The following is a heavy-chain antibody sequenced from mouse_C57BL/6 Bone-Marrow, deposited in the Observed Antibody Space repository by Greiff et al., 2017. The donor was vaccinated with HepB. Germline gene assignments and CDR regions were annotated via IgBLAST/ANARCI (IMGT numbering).Heavy chain of an antibody. V-gene: IGHV1-82*01. J-gene: IGHJ3*01. CDR3: ARVPSPGSRPRGVTLAWFAY. D-gene: IGHD2-1*01. Sequence: QVQLKESGPELVKPGASVKISCKASGYAFSSSWMNWVKQRPGKGLEWIGRIYPGDGDTNYNGKFKGKATLTADKSSSTAYMQLSSLASEDSAVYFCARVPSPGSRPRGVTLAWFAYWGQGTLVTVSA. CDR1: GYAFSSSW. CDR2: IYPGDGDT.